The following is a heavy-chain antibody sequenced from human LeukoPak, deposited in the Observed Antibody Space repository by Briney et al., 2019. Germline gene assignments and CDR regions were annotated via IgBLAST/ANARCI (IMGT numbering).Heavy chain of an antibody. V-gene: IGHV3-23*01. D-gene: IGHD3-3*01. CDR2: ISPRGIST. CDR3: AKSFDFSNGHSPILTPFDS. Sequence: PGGSLRLSCAASGFTFSSSPMSWVRQAPGKGLDWVSSISPRGISTYYADSVKGRFTISRDNSKNTLYLQMNSLRGDDIGVYYCAKSFDFSNGHSPILTPFDSWGQGTLVSVSS. J-gene: IGHJ4*02. CDR1: GFTFSSSP.